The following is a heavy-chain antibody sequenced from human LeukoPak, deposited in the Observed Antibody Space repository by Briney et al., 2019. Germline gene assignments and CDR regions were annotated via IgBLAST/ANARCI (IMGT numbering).Heavy chain of an antibody. J-gene: IGHJ4*02. CDR2: IYYSGST. D-gene: IGHD2-2*01. CDR1: GGSISSSSYY. Sequence: PSETPSLNCTVSGGSISSSSYYWGWIRQPPGKGLEWIGSIYYSGSTYYNPSLKSRVTISVDTSKNQFSLKLSSVTAADTAVYYCARGAYQPLQYRQVDYWGQGTLVTVSS. CDR3: ARGAYQPLQYRQVDY. V-gene: IGHV4-39*07.